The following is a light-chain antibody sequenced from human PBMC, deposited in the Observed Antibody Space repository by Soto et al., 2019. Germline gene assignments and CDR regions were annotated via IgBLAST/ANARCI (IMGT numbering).Light chain of an antibody. J-gene: IGKJ1*01. Sequence: DTKMTQSPSSLSASVGEGVTITCRASQVISNSLAWYQQKPGKVPELLIYGASTLQPGVPSRFSGSGSGTDFALTISILQPEDVATYYCQNYNSAPRTFGQGTKVELK. CDR2: GAS. CDR3: QNYNSAPRT. V-gene: IGKV1-27*01. CDR1: QVISNS.